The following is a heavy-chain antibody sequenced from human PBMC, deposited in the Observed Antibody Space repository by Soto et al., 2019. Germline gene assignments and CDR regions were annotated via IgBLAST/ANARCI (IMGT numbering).Heavy chain of an antibody. J-gene: IGHJ4*02. CDR1: GYTFTSYA. D-gene: IGHD2-21*02. Sequence: QIQLVQSGAEEKKPGASVKVSCKASGYTFTSYAMHWVRQAPGQRLEWMGWINAGNGNTKYSQKFQVRVTITRDTSVSTAYLELSSLRPEATAVYYCARSIVVVTALAYWGQGTLVTVSS. CDR3: ARSIVVVTALAY. CDR2: INAGNGNT. V-gene: IGHV1-3*05.